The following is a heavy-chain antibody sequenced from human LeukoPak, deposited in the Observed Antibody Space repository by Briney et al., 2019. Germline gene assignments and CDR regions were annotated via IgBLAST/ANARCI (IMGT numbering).Heavy chain of an antibody. CDR1: GYSFTSYW. CDR3: ARLDYGDYVRGAFDI. J-gene: IGHJ3*02. V-gene: IGHV5-51*01. CDR2: IYPGDSDT. D-gene: IGHD4-17*01. Sequence: GASVKISCKGSGYSFTSYWIGWVRQMPGKGLEWMGIIYPGDSDTRYSPSFQGQVTISADKSISTAYLQWSSLKASDTAMYYCARLDYGDYVRGAFDIWGQGTMVTVSS.